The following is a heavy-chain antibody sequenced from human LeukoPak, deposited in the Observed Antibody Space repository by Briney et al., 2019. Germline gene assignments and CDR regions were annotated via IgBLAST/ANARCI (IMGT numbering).Heavy chain of an antibody. D-gene: IGHD2-2*01. CDR1: GYTFTSYD. CDR3: ARGAGGVIPAAQSYDY. CDR2: MNPNSGNT. Sequence: ASVKVSCKASGYTFTSYDINWVRQATGQGLEWMGWMNPNSGNTGYAQKFQGRVTMTRDTSTSTVYMELSSLRSEDTAVYYCARGAGGVIPAAQSYDYWGQGTLVTVSS. J-gene: IGHJ4*02. V-gene: IGHV1-8*01.